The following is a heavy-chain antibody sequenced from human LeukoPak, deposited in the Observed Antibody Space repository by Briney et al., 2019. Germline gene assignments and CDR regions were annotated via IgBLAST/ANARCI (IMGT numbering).Heavy chain of an antibody. CDR1: GYTFTGYY. J-gene: IGHJ4*02. Sequence: GASVRVSYKASGYTFTGYYMHWVRQAPGQGLEWMGWINPNSGGTNYAQKFQGRVTMTRDTSISTAYMELSRLRSDDTAVYYCARPPGARGRGHFDYWGQGTLVTVSS. V-gene: IGHV1-2*02. CDR2: INPNSGGT. D-gene: IGHD1-26*01. CDR3: ARPPGARGRGHFDY.